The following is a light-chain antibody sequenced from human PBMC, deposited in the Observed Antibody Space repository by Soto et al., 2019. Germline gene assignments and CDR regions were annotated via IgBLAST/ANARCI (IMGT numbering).Light chain of an antibody. CDR1: QSISRY. CDR2: AAS. CDR3: QQSYNSPRT. V-gene: IGKV1-39*01. Sequence: DIPMTQSASPLSASVGDRVTITCRASQSISRYLIWYQQKPGTAPRVLIYAASRLQSGVPSRFSGSGSGTNFTLTINSLQPEDFATYYCQQSYNSPRTFGQGTTLEIK. J-gene: IGKJ1*01.